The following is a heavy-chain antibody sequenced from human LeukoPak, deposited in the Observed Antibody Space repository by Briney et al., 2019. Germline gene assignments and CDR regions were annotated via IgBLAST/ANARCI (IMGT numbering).Heavy chain of an antibody. CDR3: AREPDGSGSYSFDY. J-gene: IGHJ4*02. V-gene: IGHV1-2*02. D-gene: IGHD3-10*01. CDR1: GYTFTSYG. Sequence: ASVKVSCKASGYTFTSYGISWVRQAPGQGLEWMGWINPNSGGTNYAQKFQGRVTMTRDTSISTAYMELSRLRSDDTAVYYCAREPDGSGSYSFDYWGQGTLVTVSS. CDR2: INPNSGGT.